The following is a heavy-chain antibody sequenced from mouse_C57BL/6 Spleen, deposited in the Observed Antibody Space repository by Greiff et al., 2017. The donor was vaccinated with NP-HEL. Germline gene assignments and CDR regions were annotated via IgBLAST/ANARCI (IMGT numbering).Heavy chain of an antibody. Sequence: QVQLQQPGAELVKPGASVKLSCKASGYTFTSYWMQWVKQRPGQGLEWIGEIDPSDSYTNYNQKFKGKATLTVDTSSSTAYMQLSSLTSEDSAVYYCARRKGLWYYAMDYWGQGTSVTVSS. CDR3: ARRKGLWYYAMDY. CDR2: IDPSDSYT. V-gene: IGHV1-50*01. J-gene: IGHJ4*01. D-gene: IGHD3-3*01. CDR1: GYTFTSYW.